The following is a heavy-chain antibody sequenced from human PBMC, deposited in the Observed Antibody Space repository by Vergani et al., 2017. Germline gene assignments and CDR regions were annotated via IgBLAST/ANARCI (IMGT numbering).Heavy chain of an antibody. CDR3: ARLRWDTAMVYLFEY. Sequence: QVRLQESGPGLVKPSGTLSLTCAVSGGSISSSNWWSWVRQPPGKGLEWIGEIYHSGSTNYNPSLKSGVTISVDTTKNQFSLKLSSVTAADPAVYYCARLRWDTAMVYLFEYWGQGTLVTVSS. D-gene: IGHD5-18*01. CDR2: IYHSGST. CDR1: GGSISSSNW. V-gene: IGHV4-4*02. J-gene: IGHJ4*02.